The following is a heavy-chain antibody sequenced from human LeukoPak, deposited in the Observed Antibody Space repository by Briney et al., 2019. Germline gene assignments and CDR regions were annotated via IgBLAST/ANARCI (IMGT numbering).Heavy chain of an antibody. CDR1: GFTFSSYE. Sequence: GGSLRLSCAASGFTFSSYEMNWVRQAPGKGLEWVSYISSSAGTTYHADSVKGRFTISRDNAKNTLYLQMNSLRGEDTAVYYCARDQGSSWGQGTLVTVSS. CDR3: ARDQGSS. D-gene: IGHD2-2*01. CDR2: ISSSAGTT. J-gene: IGHJ4*02. V-gene: IGHV3-48*03.